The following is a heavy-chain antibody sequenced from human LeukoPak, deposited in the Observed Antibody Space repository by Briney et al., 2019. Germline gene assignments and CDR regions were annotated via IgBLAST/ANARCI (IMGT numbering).Heavy chain of an antibody. J-gene: IGHJ6*02. D-gene: IGHD3-10*01. CDR2: IYYSGST. V-gene: IGHV4-59*08. Sequence: SETLSLTCTVSGGSISSYYWSWIRQPPGKGLEWIGYIYYSGSTNYNPSLKSRVTISVDTSKNQFPLKLSSVTAADTAVYYCASLYGSGSYRRGYYYYYGMDVWGQGTTVTVSS. CDR3: ASLYGSGSYRRGYYYYYGMDV. CDR1: GGSISSYY.